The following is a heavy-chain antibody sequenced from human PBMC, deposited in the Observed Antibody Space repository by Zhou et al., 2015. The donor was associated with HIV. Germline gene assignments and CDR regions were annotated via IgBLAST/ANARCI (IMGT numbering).Heavy chain of an antibody. Sequence: EVQLVESGGGVVRPGGSLRLSCTASGFTFDDYGMTWVRQAPGKGLEWVSGINWNGGSTGYADSVKGRFTISRDNAKNSLYLQMNSLRAEDTALYYCAKCLVGSGSYSPNYFDYWGQGILVTVSS. D-gene: IGHD3-10*01. CDR3: AKCLVGSGSYSPNYFDY. CDR1: GFTFDDYG. V-gene: IGHV3-20*04. CDR2: INWNGGST. J-gene: IGHJ4*02.